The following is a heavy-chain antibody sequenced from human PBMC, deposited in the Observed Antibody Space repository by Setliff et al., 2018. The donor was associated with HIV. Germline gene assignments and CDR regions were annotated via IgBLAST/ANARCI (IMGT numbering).Heavy chain of an antibody. CDR2: IHSSGTT. Sequence: PSETLSLTCTVSGGSFSSSTYSWGWIRQPPGMGLEWIGSIHSSGTTDYNPSLKSRVTISVDTSKNQFSLKLTSVTAADTAVYYCARHHVKYTDCPSGMCYWDAFDIWGQGTMVTVSS. D-gene: IGHD2-8*01. V-gene: IGHV4-39*01. J-gene: IGHJ3*02. CDR1: GGSFSSSTYS. CDR3: ARHHVKYTDCPSGMCYWDAFDI.